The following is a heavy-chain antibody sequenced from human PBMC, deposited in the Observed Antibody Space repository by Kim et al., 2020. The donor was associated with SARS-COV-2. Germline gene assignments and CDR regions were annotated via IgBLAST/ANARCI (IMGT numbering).Heavy chain of an antibody. CDR2: SRDKANSHTT. J-gene: IGHJ6*02. CDR1: GFTFSDHY. Sequence: GGSLRLSCAASGFTFSDHYMDWVRQTPGKGLEWVGRSRDKANSHTTEYAASVKGRFTISRDDSDNSLYLQMNSLKTEDTAVYFCTLGTTSKTGLDVWGQGTTVTVSS. CDR3: TLGTTSKTGLDV. V-gene: IGHV3-72*01. D-gene: IGHD1-26*01.